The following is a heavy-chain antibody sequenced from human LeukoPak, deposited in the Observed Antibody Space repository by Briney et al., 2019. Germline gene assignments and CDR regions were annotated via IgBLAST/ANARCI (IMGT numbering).Heavy chain of an antibody. CDR2: ISSSSSYI. CDR1: GFTFSSYS. Sequence: GGSLRLSCAASGFTFSSYSMNWVRQAPGKGLEWVSSISSSSSYIYYADSVKGRFTISRDNAKNSLYLQMNSLRAEDTAVYYCATGGTSTSCYPDYWGQGTLVTVSS. CDR3: ATGGTSTSCYPDY. J-gene: IGHJ4*02. V-gene: IGHV3-21*01. D-gene: IGHD2-2*01.